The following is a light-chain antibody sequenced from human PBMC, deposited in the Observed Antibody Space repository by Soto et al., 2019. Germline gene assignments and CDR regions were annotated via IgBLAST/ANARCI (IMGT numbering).Light chain of an antibody. CDR3: QQYGNFPYT. CDR2: GPS. CDR1: ETVNNNF. V-gene: IGKV3-20*01. J-gene: IGKJ2*01. Sequence: IMMTQCPATLSVSPGERATLSCRANETVNNNFLAWYGQKPGQAPRLLIHGPSRRASGIPDRFSGSGSGTDFTLTISRLEPEDFAVYYCQQYGNFPYTFGPGTKVQIK.